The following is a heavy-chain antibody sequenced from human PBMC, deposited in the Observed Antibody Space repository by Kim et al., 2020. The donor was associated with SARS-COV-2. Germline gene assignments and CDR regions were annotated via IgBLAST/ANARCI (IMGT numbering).Heavy chain of an antibody. Sequence: GGSLRLSCAASGFTVSSKYMNWVRQAPGKGLEWVSLIYRGGTTYYADSVKGRFTISRDNSKNTVYLQMKSLGAEDTAVYYCARDISGFWTGYNAFDIWGQGTMVTVSS. CDR1: GFTVSSKY. CDR3: ARDISGFWTGYNAFDI. D-gene: IGHD3-3*01. V-gene: IGHV3-53*01. CDR2: IYRGGTT. J-gene: IGHJ3*02.